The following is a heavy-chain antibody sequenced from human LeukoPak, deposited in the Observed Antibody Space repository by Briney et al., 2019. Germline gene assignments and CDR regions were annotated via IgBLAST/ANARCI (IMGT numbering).Heavy chain of an antibody. CDR3: ARSQGGNWFDP. Sequence: SETLSLTCTVSGGSISSYYWSWIRQPPGKGLEWIGYIYYSGSTNYNPSLKSRVTISVDTSKNQFSLKLTSVTAADTAVYYCARSQGGNWFDPWGQGTLVTVSS. J-gene: IGHJ5*02. V-gene: IGHV4-59*01. D-gene: IGHD3-16*01. CDR2: IYYSGST. CDR1: GGSISSYY.